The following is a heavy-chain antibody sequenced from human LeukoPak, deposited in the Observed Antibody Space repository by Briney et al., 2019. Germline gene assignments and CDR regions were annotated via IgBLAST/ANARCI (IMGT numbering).Heavy chain of an antibody. CDR2: INHSGST. D-gene: IGHD6-6*01. CDR3: AGFYSSPSGETAGGDY. V-gene: IGHV4-34*01. J-gene: IGHJ4*02. CDR1: GGSFSGYY. Sequence: SETLSLTCAVYGGSFSGYYWSWIRQPPGKGLEWIGEINHSGSTNYNPSLKSRVTISVDTSKNQFSLKLSSVTAADTAVYYCAGFYSSPSGETAGGDYWGQGTLVTVSS.